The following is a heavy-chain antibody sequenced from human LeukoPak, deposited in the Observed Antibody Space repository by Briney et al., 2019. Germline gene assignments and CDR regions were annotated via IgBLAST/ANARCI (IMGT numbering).Heavy chain of an antibody. V-gene: IGHV3-73*01. CDR3: TRHGYDSSDYYATLDY. CDR1: GFTFSGSA. Sequence: GGSLKLSCAAFGFTFSGSAMHWVRQASGKGLEWVGRIRSKANSYETAYAASVKGRFTISRDDSKNTAYMQMNSLKTEDTAVYYCTRHGYDSSDYYATLDYWGQGTLVTVSS. CDR2: IRSKANSYET. J-gene: IGHJ4*02. D-gene: IGHD3-22*01.